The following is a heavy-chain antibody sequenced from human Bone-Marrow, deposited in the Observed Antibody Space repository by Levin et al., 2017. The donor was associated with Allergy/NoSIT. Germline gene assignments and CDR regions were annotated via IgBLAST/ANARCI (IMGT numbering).Heavy chain of an antibody. D-gene: IGHD3-10*01. Sequence: PGGSLRLSCTTSGLSFGNYAMSWFRQAPGKGLEWIGFIRNRGFSETTEYAASVKGRFTISRDDSKSSAYLHMNSLKTEDTAVYYCTADGSGSYYLTNYFDYWGRGTLVTVSS. CDR2: IRNRGFSETT. CDR3: TADGSGSYYLTNYFDY. V-gene: IGHV3-49*03. J-gene: IGHJ4*02. CDR1: GLSFGNYA.